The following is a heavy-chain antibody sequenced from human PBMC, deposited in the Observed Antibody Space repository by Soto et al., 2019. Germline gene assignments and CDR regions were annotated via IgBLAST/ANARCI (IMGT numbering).Heavy chain of an antibody. J-gene: IGHJ4*02. CDR3: ARDLDYYGSGNYYNRIDY. CDR2: IIPMFGTA. D-gene: IGHD3-10*01. CDR1: GGPFSDYA. Sequence: QVQLVQSGAEVKKPGSSVKVSCKVSGGPFSDYAVSWVRQAPGPGLEWMGGIIPMFGTANYAQKFQGRVTFTADESTTTAYMELSSLRSEDTAVYYCARDLDYYGSGNYYNRIDYWGQGTLVTVSS. V-gene: IGHV1-69*01.